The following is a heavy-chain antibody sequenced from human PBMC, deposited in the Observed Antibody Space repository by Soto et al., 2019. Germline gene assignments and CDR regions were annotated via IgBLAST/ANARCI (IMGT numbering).Heavy chain of an antibody. CDR1: GDSVSSNSAA. CDR3: ATVTGDRGNAFDI. CDR2: TYYRSKWYN. V-gene: IGHV6-1*01. Sequence: KQSQTLSLTCAISGDSVSSNSAAWNWTRQSPSRGLEWLGRTYYRSKWYNDYAVSVKSRITINPDTSKNQFSLQLNSVTPEDTAVYYCATVTGDRGNAFDIWGQGTMVTVSS. D-gene: IGHD7-27*01. J-gene: IGHJ3*02.